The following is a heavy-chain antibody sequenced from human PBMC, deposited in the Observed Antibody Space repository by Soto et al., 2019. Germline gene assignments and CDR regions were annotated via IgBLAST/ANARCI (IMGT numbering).Heavy chain of an antibody. CDR3: KRDRGGGGGF. V-gene: IGHV3-74*01. CDR1: GFTFSNYW. CDR2: TNQHGTII. Sequence: EVQLVESGGGLVQPGGSLRLSCEASGFTFSNYWFHWVRQAPGKGLVWVSRTNQHGTIIDYADFAKGRFTISRDNAKNMLYREKTSLGAGDTALYYCKRDRGGGGGFWGQGTLVTVSS. J-gene: IGHJ4*02. D-gene: IGHD3-16*01.